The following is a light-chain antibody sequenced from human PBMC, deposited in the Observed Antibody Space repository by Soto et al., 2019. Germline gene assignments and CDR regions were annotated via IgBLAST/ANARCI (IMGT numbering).Light chain of an antibody. CDR2: DAS. Sequence: VVLTQSPATLSLSLGETASFSSRAPHNITFNLAWYQQKLGQPPRLLIFDASNRATGIPARFIGSGSGTDFTLTVSSLEPEDFALYFCQQRSNWPPNTFGQGTKLEMK. CDR1: HNITFN. CDR3: QQRSNWPPNT. J-gene: IGKJ2*01. V-gene: IGKV3-11*01.